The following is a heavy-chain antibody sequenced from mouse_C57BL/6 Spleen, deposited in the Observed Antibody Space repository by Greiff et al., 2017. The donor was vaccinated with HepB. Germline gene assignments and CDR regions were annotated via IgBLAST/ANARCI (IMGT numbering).Heavy chain of an antibody. Sequence: EVQLQQSGAELVRPGASVKLSCTASGFNIKDDYMHWVKQRPEQGLEWIGWIDPENGDTEYASKFQGKATITADTSSNTAYLQLSSLTSEDTAVYYCTTGDYGWYFDVWGTGTTVTVSS. CDR2: IDPENGDT. CDR3: TTGDYGWYFDV. D-gene: IGHD2-4*01. V-gene: IGHV14-4*01. CDR1: GFNIKDDY. J-gene: IGHJ1*03.